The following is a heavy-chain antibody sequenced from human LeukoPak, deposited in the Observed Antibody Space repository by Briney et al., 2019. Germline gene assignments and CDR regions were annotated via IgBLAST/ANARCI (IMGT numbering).Heavy chain of an antibody. CDR2: IRSKAYGGTT. D-gene: IGHD4-17*01. CDR1: GFTFGDYA. Sequence: GESLKISCTASGFTFGDYAMSRFRQAPGKGLEWVGFIRSKAYGGTTEYAASVKGRFTISRDDSKSIAYLQMNSLKTEDTAVYYCTVTTVTYYFDYWGQGTLVTVSS. CDR3: TVTTVTYYFDY. V-gene: IGHV3-49*03. J-gene: IGHJ4*02.